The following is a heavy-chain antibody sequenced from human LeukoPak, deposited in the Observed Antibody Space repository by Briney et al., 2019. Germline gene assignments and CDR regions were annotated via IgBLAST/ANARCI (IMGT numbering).Heavy chain of an antibody. V-gene: IGHV3-23*01. D-gene: IGHD3-22*01. CDR2: VSTSGVGT. CDR3: ARDFVNSGYDFDY. J-gene: IGHJ4*02. CDR1: GFTFSSFA. Sequence: GGSLRLSCAASGFTFSSFAMSWIRQAPGKGLEWVSSVSTSGVGTYYADSVRGRFTISRDNSKNTVFLQMNSLRAEDSAVYYCARDFVNSGYDFDYWGQGTLVTVSS.